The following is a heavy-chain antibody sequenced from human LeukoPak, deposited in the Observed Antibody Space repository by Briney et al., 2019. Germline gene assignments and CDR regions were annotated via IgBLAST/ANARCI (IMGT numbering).Heavy chain of an antibody. D-gene: IGHD1-26*01. CDR1: GYTFTDYY. CDR3: ATRQRVGAIDY. CDR2: VDPEDGET. Sequence: ASVTVSFKVSGYTFTDYYMHWVHQAPGKGLEWMGLVDPEDGETIYAEKFQGRVTITADTSTDTAYMELSSLRSEDTAVYYCATRQRVGAIDYWGQGTLVTVSS. V-gene: IGHV1-69-2*01. J-gene: IGHJ4*02.